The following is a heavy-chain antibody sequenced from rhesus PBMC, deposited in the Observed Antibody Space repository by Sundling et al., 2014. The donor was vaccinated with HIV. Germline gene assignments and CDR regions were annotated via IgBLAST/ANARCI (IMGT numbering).Heavy chain of an antibody. CDR3: ARRLLGSFDY. D-gene: IGHD3-34*01. V-gene: IGHV4S10*01. Sequence: QVQLQESGPGVVKPSETLSLSCAVSGGSISESYRWTWIRQPPGKGLEWIGYIYGSTTSTNYNPSLKSRVTISTDTSRNQFSLKLTSVTAADTAVYYCARRLLGSFDYWGQGVLVTVSS. CDR1: GGSISESYR. J-gene: IGHJ4*01. CDR2: IYGSTTST.